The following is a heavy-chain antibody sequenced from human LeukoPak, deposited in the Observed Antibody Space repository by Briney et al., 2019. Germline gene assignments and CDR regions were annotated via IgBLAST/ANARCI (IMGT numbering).Heavy chain of an antibody. CDR3: ARDSAVAGTFEYYYGMDV. Sequence: GASVKVSCKASGGTFSSYAISWVRQAPGQGLEWMGWISAYNGNTNYAQKLQGRVTMTTDTSTSTAYMELRSLRSDDTAVYYCARDSAVAGTFEYYYGMDVWGQGTTVTVSS. V-gene: IGHV1-18*01. CDR1: GGTFSSYA. D-gene: IGHD6-19*01. J-gene: IGHJ6*02. CDR2: ISAYNGNT.